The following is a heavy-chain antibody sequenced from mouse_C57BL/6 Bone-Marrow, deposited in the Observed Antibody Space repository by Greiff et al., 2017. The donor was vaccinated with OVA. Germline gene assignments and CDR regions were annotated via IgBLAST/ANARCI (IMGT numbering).Heavy chain of an antibody. CDR2: IYPSDSET. Sequence: QVQLQQPGAELVRPGSSVKLSCKASGYTFTSYWMDWVKQRPGQGLEWIGNIYPSDSETHYNQKFKDKATLTVDKSSSTAYMQLSSLTSEDSAVYYCARGPFYWYFDVWGTGTTVTVSS. V-gene: IGHV1-61*01. CDR3: ARGPFYWYFDV. J-gene: IGHJ1*03. CDR1: GYTFTSYW.